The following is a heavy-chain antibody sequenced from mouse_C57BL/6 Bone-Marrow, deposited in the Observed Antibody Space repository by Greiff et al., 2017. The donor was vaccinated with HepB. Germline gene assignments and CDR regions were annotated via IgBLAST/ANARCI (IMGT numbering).Heavy chain of an antibody. J-gene: IGHJ2*01. D-gene: IGHD1-1*01. CDR2: IYPRSGNT. Sequence: QVQLKQSGAELARPGASVKLSCKASGYTFTSYGISWVKQRTGQGLEWIGEIYPRSGNTYYNEKFKGKATLTADKSSSTAYMELRSLTSEDSAVYFCARSSPNYYGSSYPDYWGQGTTLTVSS. V-gene: IGHV1-81*01. CDR1: GYTFTSYG. CDR3: ARSSPNYYGSSYPDY.